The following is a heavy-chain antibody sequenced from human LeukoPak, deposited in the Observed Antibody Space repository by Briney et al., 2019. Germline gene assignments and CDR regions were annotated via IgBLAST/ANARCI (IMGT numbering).Heavy chain of an antibody. D-gene: IGHD5-24*01. CDR1: GVSVSNHY. CDR3: ARDGAGIESWVELDP. V-gene: IGHV3-66*02. CDR2: IWDDGTT. Sequence: PGGSLRLSCAASGVSVSNHYKAWVRQAPGRRLECVSFIWDDGTTFYTDSVRGRFTVSRDQFKNTLYLQMSSLRPDDTALYYCARDGAGIESWVELDPGGQGTQVTVSA. J-gene: IGHJ5*02.